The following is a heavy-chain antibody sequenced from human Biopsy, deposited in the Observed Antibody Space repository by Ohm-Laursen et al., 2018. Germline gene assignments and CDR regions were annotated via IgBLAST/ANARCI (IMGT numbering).Heavy chain of an antibody. CDR2: IFNGANT. Sequence: TLSLTCTVSGGSISSGGSYWSWIRQRPGKGLEWIGNIFNGANTYYNPSLKNLITISGDTSKNQFSLKLNSVTAADTAVYYCARGDYFDSNGYFWFDPWGQGTLVTVSS. V-gene: IGHV4-31*01. CDR3: ARGDYFDSNGYFWFDP. J-gene: IGHJ5*02. CDR1: GGSISSGGSY. D-gene: IGHD3-22*01.